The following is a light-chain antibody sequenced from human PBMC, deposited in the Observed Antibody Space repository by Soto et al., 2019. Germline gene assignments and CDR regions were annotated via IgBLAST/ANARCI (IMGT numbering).Light chain of an antibody. Sequence: EIVMTQSPATLSVSPGERATLSCRASQSVISNLAWYQQKPGQAPRLLIYGASTRAAGIPDRFSGSGSGTDFTLTITRLEPEDSAVYFCQQYTGPPTTFGQGTRLEI. CDR2: GAS. J-gene: IGKJ5*01. CDR1: QSVISN. CDR3: QQYTGPPTT. V-gene: IGKV3D-15*01.